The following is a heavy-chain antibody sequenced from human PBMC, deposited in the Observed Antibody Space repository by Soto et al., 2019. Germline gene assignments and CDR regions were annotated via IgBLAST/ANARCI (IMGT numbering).Heavy chain of an antibody. V-gene: IGHV3-23*01. CDR3: AKGVPGIAVAGTRRAGAFDV. J-gene: IGHJ3*01. Sequence: GGSLRLSCAASGFTFSSYAMSWVRQAPGKGLEWVSAISGSGGSTYYADSVKGRFTISRDNSKNTLYLQMNSLRAEDTAVYYCAKGVPGIAVAGTRRAGAFDVWGQGTMVTVS. CDR1: GFTFSSYA. CDR2: ISGSGGST. D-gene: IGHD6-19*01.